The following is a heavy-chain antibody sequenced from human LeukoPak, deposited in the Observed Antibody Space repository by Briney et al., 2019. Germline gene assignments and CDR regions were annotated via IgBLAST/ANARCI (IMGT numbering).Heavy chain of an antibody. V-gene: IGHV1-2*02. CDR3: AREWQQLVAGAEFYHYHMDV. CDR2: INPNSGGT. CDR1: GYTFTGYY. Sequence: ASVKVSCKASGYTFTGYYMHWVRQAPGQGLEWMGWINPNSGGTNYAQKFQGRVTMTRDTSISTAYMELSRLRFNDTAVYFCAREWQQLVAGAEFYHYHMDVWGRGTTVIVSS. J-gene: IGHJ6*03. D-gene: IGHD6-13*01.